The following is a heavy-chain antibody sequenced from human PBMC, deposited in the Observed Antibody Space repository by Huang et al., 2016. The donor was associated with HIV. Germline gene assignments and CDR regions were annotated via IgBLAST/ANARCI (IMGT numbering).Heavy chain of an antibody. J-gene: IGHJ4*02. Sequence: VQLVESGGGVVQPGRSLRLACAASGFSFSTYGLHGVRQAQGKGGEGVAVRSYEGSNKYYAHSVKGRFTISRDTSENKVYLQMNSLRHEDTAVYYCAKDGADEEWDIDYWGQGTLVTVSS. V-gene: IGHV3-30*18. CDR1: GFSFSTYG. CDR3: AKDGADEEWDIDY. D-gene: IGHD1-26*01. CDR2: RSYEGSNK.